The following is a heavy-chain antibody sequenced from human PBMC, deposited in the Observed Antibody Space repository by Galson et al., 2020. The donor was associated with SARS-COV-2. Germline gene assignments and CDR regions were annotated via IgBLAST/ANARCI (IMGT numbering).Heavy chain of an antibody. V-gene: IGHV3-33*06. CDR3: AKDMITFGGVSPRHY. CDR2: IWYAGSNK. J-gene: IGHJ4*02. D-gene: IGHD3-16*01. CDR1: GFTLSSYG. Sequence: QLGESLKISCAASGFTLSSYGMHWVRQAPAKGLEWVAVIWYAGSNKYYADSVKGRFTISRDNSKNTLYLQMNSLRAEDTAVYYCAKDMITFGGVSPRHYWGQGTLVTVSS.